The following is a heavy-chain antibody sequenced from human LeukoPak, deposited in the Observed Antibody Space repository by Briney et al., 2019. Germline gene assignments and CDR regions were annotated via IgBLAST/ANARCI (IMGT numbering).Heavy chain of an antibody. D-gene: IGHD1-26*01. CDR3: ARENHSGSYYFDY. J-gene: IGHJ4*02. Sequence: GGSLRLSCAASGFTFSSYAMHWVRQAPGKGLEWVAVISYDGSNKYYADSVKGRFTISRDDAKNSLYLQMNSLRVEDTAVYYCARENHSGSYYFDYWGQGTLVTVSS. CDR1: GFTFSSYA. V-gene: IGHV3-30-3*01. CDR2: ISYDGSNK.